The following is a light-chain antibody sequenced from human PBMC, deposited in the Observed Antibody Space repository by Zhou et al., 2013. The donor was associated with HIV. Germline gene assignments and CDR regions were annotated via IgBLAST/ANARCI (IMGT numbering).Light chain of an antibody. Sequence: IQMTQTPSSLSASIGDRVTITCRASDGVGSDLAWFQQAPGQAPKLLVYGASTLQSDVPSRFSVTGSGTDFALTIASLQAEDVATYYCLQTSSYPRTFGGGPKVEI. CDR2: GAS. CDR1: DGVGSD. CDR3: LQTSSYPRT. J-gene: IGKJ4*01. V-gene: IGKV1-6*02.